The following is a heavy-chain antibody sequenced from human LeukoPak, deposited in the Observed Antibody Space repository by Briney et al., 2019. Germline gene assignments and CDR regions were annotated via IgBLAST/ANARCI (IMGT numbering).Heavy chain of an antibody. V-gene: IGHV4-34*01. CDR1: GGSFSGYY. CDR2: INHSGST. CDR3: ARGAYYYDSSGYYAVYRYFDY. Sequence: PAETLSLTCAVYGGSFSGYYWSWIRQPPGKGLEWIGEINHSGSTNYNPSLKSRVTISVDTSKNQFSLKLSSVTAADTAVYYCARGAYYYDSSGYYAVYRYFDYWGQGTLVTVSS. D-gene: IGHD3-22*01. J-gene: IGHJ4*02.